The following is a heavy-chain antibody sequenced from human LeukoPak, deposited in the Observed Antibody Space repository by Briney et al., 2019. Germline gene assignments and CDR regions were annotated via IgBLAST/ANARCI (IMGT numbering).Heavy chain of an antibody. V-gene: IGHV1-2*02. D-gene: IGHD3-10*01. CDR1: GYTFTGYY. CDR2: INPNSGGT. CDR3: ARVLIGYYGSGSYLGY. Sequence: ASVKVSCKASGYTFTGYYMHWVRQAPGQGLEWMGWINPNSGGTNYAQKFQGRVTMTRDTSISTAYMELSRLRSDDTAVYYCARVLIGYYGSGSYLGYWGQGTLVTVSS. J-gene: IGHJ4*02.